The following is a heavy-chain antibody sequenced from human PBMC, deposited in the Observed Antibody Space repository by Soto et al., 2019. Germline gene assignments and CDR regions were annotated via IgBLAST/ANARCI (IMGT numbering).Heavy chain of an antibody. CDR2: ISAYNGNT. D-gene: IGHD3-22*01. CDR1: GYTFTSYG. J-gene: IGHJ4*02. Sequence: ASVKVSCKASGYTFTSYGISWVRQAPGQGLEWMGWISAYNGNTNYAQKLQGRVTMTIDTSTSTAYMELRSLRSDDTAVYYCARDADYYDSSGCFDYWGQGTPVTVSS. CDR3: ARDADYYDSSGCFDY. V-gene: IGHV1-18*04.